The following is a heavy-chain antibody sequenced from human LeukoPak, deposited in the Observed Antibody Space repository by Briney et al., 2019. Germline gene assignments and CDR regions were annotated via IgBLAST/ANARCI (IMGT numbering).Heavy chain of an antibody. J-gene: IGHJ4*02. CDR1: GFTFSSYG. D-gene: IGHD3-10*01. CDR3: AKDMAAYYYASGNIDY. CDR2: ISYDGSNK. Sequence: GGSLRLSCAASGFTFSSYGMHWVRQAPGKGLEWVAVISYDGSNKYYADSVKGRFTISRDNSKNSLYLQMNSLRAEDTALYYCAKDMAAYYYASGNIDYWGQGTLVTVPS. V-gene: IGHV3-30*18.